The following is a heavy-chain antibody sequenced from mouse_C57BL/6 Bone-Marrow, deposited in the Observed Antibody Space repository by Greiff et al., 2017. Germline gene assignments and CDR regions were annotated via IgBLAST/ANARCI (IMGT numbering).Heavy chain of an antibody. CDR3: ARQRTCYSDWYFDV. Sequence: EVQVVESGGGLVQPGGSLKLSCAASGFTFSDYYMYWVRQTPEKRLEWVAYISNGGGSTYYPDTVKGRFTFSRDKAKNTLYLQMSRLKSEDTAMYYCARQRTCYSDWYFDVWGTGTTVTVSS. D-gene: IGHD2-12*01. CDR2: ISNGGGST. V-gene: IGHV5-12*01. CDR1: GFTFSDYY. J-gene: IGHJ1*03.